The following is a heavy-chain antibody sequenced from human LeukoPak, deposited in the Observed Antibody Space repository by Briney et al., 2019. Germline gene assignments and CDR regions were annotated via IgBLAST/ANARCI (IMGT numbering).Heavy chain of an antibody. CDR3: ARGAHYDIFAYYFDY. V-gene: IGHV3-30*02. D-gene: IGHD3-9*01. CDR1: GFTFSSYG. Sequence: GGSLRLSCAASGFTFSSYGMHWVRQAPGKGLEWVAFIRYDGSNKYYADSVKGRFTISRDNAKNSLYLQMNSLRAEDTAVYYCARGAHYDIFAYYFDYWGQGTLVTVSS. CDR2: IRYDGSNK. J-gene: IGHJ4*02.